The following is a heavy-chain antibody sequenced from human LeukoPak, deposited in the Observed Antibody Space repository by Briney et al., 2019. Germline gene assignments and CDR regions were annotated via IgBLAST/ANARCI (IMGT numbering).Heavy chain of an antibody. J-gene: IGHJ4*02. Sequence: GGSLRLSCAASGFTFSNYWMSWVRRAPGKGLEWVANIKQDGGETYYVDSVRGRFTISRDNAKNTLYLQMNSLRPEDTAVYYCARVRSSGWSYFDYWGQGTLVTVSS. CDR2: IKQDGGET. V-gene: IGHV3-7*01. CDR1: GFTFSNYW. D-gene: IGHD6-19*01. CDR3: ARVRSSGWSYFDY.